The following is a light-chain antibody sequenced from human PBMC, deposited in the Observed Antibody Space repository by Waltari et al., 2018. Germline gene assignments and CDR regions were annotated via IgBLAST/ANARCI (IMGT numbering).Light chain of an antibody. Sequence: DIQMTQSPSTLSASVGDRVTITYLASQGISSWLAWYQQKPGKTPKLLIYDASSLESGVPSRFSGSGSGTEFTLPVSSLQPDDFATYYCQQYDSYPWTFGQGTKVEIK. V-gene: IGKV1-5*01. CDR2: DAS. CDR1: QGISSW. J-gene: IGKJ1*01. CDR3: QQYDSYPWT.